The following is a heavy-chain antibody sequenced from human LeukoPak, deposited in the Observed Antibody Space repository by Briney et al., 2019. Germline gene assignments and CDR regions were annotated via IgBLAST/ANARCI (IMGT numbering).Heavy chain of an antibody. V-gene: IGHV4-39*01. CDR3: AKYCSTSSCHSRRAFDI. CDR1: EGSISSNSYY. J-gene: IGHJ3*02. CDR2: IHYSGST. Sequence: SETLSLTCTVSEGSISSNSYYWGWIRQPPGKGLEWIGTIHYSGSTYYSPSLKSRVAISVDTSKNQFSLKLSSVTAADTAVYYCAKYCSTSSCHSRRAFDIWGQGTMVTVSS. D-gene: IGHD2-2*02.